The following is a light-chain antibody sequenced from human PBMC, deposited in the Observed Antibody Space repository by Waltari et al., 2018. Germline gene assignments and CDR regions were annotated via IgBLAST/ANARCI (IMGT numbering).Light chain of an antibody. Sequence: QSALTQPPSASGSPGQSATISCTGTSSDVGGYNYVSWYQQHPGKAPNLMIYEVSKRPSGVPDRFSGSKSGNTASLTVSGLQAEDEADYYCSSYAGSNNFVFGTGTKVTVL. V-gene: IGLV2-8*01. CDR1: SSDVGGYNY. CDR2: EVS. CDR3: SSYAGSNNFV. J-gene: IGLJ1*01.